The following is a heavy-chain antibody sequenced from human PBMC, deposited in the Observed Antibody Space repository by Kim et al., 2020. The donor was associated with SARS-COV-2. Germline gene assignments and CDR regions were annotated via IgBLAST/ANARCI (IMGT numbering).Heavy chain of an antibody. J-gene: IGHJ6*02. CDR1: GGSFSGYY. V-gene: IGHV4-34*01. Sequence: SETLSLTCAVYGGSFSGYYWSWIRQPPGKGLEWIGEINHSGSTNYNPSLKSRVTISVETSKNQFSLKLSSVTAADTAVYYCARIHFWSGYRYYYYGMDVWGQGTTVTVSS. CDR2: INHSGST. D-gene: IGHD3-3*02. CDR3: ARIHFWSGYRYYYYGMDV.